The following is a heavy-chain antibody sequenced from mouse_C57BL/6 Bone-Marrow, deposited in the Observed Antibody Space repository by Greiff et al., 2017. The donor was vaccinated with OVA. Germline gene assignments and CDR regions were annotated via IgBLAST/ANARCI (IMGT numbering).Heavy chain of an antibody. CDR1: GFTFSSYG. CDR2: ISSGGSYT. V-gene: IGHV5-6*01. D-gene: IGHD1-1*02. Sequence: VQLKESGGDLVKPGGSLKLSCAASGFTFSSYGMSWVRQTPDKRLEWVATISSGGSYTYYPDSVTGRFTISRANAKNTLYLQMSSLKSEDTAMDYCARRGFFAYWGQGTLVTVSA. J-gene: IGHJ3*01. CDR3: ARRGFFAY.